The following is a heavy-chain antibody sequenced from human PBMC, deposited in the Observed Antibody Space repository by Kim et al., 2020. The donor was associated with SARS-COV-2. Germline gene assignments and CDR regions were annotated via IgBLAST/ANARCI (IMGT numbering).Heavy chain of an antibody. CDR1: GFTFGDFA. D-gene: IGHD6-6*01. CDR3: AKDLVSSSFRAFHI. Sequence: GGSLRLSCAASGFTFGDFAMHWVRQVPGKGRERVSGLSWNSGVIGYADSVKGRFTISRHNAENSLYLQMNSLRAEDTAFYYCAKDLVSSSFRAFHIWGQGTMVTGSS. J-gene: IGHJ3*02. V-gene: IGHV3-9*01. CDR2: LSWNSGVI.